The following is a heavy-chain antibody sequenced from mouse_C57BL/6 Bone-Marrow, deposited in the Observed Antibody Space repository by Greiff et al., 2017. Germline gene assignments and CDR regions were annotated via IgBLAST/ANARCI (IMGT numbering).Heavy chain of an antibody. V-gene: IGHV5-12*01. J-gene: IGHJ2*01. CDR3: ARRDFDY. Sequence: EVMLVESGGGLVQPGGSLKLSCAASGFTFSDYYMYWVRQTPEKRLEGVAYISNGGGSTYYPDTVKGRFTISRDNAKNTLYLQMSRLKSEDTAMYYCARRDFDYWGQGTTLTVSS. CDR1: GFTFSDYY. CDR2: ISNGGGST.